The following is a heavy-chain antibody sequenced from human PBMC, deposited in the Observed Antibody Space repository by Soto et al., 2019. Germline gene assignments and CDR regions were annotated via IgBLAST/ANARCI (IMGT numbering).Heavy chain of an antibody. CDR1: GGSISSGGYY. D-gene: IGHD3-3*01. V-gene: IGHV4-31*03. CDR2: IYYSGST. Sequence: SETLSLTCTVSGGSISSGGYYWSWIRQHPGKGLEWIGYIYYSGSTYYNPSLKSRVPISVDTSKNQFSLKLSSVTAADTAVYYCARVPYYDFWSGYSRKDGMDVWGQGTTVTVSS. J-gene: IGHJ6*02. CDR3: ARVPYYDFWSGYSRKDGMDV.